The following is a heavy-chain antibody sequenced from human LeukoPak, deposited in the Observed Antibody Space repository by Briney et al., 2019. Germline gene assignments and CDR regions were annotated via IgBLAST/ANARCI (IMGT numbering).Heavy chain of an antibody. CDR2: INQDGNEK. CDR3: VNDYAMQRGY. Sequence: PGGSLRLSCAASGFTFSTFWLSWVRQAPGKGLEWVANINQDGNEKYYVDSVKGRFTISRDNAKSSLYLQMNSLRAEDTAVYYCVNDYAMQRGYWGQGTLATVSS. CDR1: GFTFSTFW. V-gene: IGHV3-7*01. D-gene: IGHD4-17*01. J-gene: IGHJ4*02.